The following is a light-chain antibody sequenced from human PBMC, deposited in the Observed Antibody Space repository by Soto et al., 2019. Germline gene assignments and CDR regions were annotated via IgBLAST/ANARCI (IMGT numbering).Light chain of an antibody. CDR1: QAIRND. CDR3: QQYNNWPRT. Sequence: DIQMTQSPSSLSASVGDRVTITCRASQAIRNDLGWYQQKPGKAPKRLIYAASSLDSEVPLRFSGSGSGTEFTLTISSLQSEDFAVYYCQQYNNWPRTFGQGTKVDIK. V-gene: IGKV1-17*01. J-gene: IGKJ1*01. CDR2: AAS.